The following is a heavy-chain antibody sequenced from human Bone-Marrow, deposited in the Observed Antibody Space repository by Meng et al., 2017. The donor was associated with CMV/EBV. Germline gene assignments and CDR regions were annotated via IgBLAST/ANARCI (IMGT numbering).Heavy chain of an antibody. D-gene: IGHD3-3*01. CDR1: GVTVSSYA. CDR3: AKESFLRFWVTGMSYGMDV. V-gene: IGHV3-23*03. Sequence: WGSLRLSCAASGVTVSSYAMSWVRQAPGKGLEWVSVIYSGGSSTYYADSVKGRFTISRDNSKNTLYLQMNSLRAEDTAVYYCAKESFLRFWVTGMSYGMDVWGQGTTVTVSS. CDR2: IYSGGSST. J-gene: IGHJ6*02.